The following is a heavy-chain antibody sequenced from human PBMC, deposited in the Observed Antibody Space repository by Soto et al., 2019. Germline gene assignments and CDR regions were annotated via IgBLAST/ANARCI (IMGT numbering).Heavy chain of an antibody. CDR3: ARVKSSPYFYDRSDYTVFDY. CDR2: IYYSGST. CDR1: GGSISSGDYY. Sequence: QMQLQESGPGLVKPSQTLSLTCTVSGGSISSGDYYWSWIRQPPGKGLEWIGYIYYSGSTYYNPSLKSRVTISVDTSKNQFSLKLSSVTAADTAVYYCARVKSSPYFYDRSDYTVFDYWGQGTLDTVSS. V-gene: IGHV4-30-4*01. J-gene: IGHJ4*02. D-gene: IGHD3-22*01.